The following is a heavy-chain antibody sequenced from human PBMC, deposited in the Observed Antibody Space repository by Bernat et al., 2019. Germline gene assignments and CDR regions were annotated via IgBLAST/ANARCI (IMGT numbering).Heavy chain of an antibody. CDR1: GFTVSSYY. CDR2: ILGGGST. Sequence: EVQLVETGGGLIQPGGSLRLSCAASGFTVSSYYMNWVRQAPGKGLEWVSIILGGGSTFYTDSVKGRFNISRDSSRNTLYLQMNSLRAEDTAVYYCARDPYSTGYFDFWGQGILVTVSS. V-gene: IGHV3-53*02. D-gene: IGHD6-19*01. CDR3: ARDPYSTGYFDF. J-gene: IGHJ4*02.